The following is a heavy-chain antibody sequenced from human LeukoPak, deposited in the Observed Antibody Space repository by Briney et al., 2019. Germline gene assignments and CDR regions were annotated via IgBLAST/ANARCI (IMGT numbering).Heavy chain of an antibody. V-gene: IGHV5-51*01. CDR1: GFTFSNYW. CDR3: ARLPGPLYCSSTSCYVWAWFDP. CDR2: IYPGDSDT. D-gene: IGHD2-2*01. J-gene: IGHJ5*02. Sequence: GESLKISCKGSGFTFSNYWIAWVRQMPGKGLEWMGIIYPGDSDTRYSPSFQGQVTISADKSISTAYLQWSSLKASDTAMYYCARLPGPLYCSSTSCYVWAWFDPWGQGTLVTVSS.